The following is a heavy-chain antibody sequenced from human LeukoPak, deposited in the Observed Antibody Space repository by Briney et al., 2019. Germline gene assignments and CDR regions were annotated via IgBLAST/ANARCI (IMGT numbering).Heavy chain of an antibody. J-gene: IGHJ6*02. D-gene: IGHD5-18*01. Sequence: ASVKVSCKASGYSFTGFYMHWVRQAPGQGLEWMGWIHPNSGSAVYAQKFQGRVTMTRDTSASTAYMELSSLRSEDTAVYYCAREGFVDTAMVPMDVWGQGTTVTVSS. CDR3: AREGFVDTAMVPMDV. V-gene: IGHV1-2*02. CDR1: GYSFTGFY. CDR2: IHPNSGSA.